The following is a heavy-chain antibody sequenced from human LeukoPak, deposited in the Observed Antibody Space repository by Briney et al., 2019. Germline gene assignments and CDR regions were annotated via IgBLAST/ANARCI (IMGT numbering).Heavy chain of an antibody. J-gene: IGHJ4*02. CDR1: GYTFTSYG. CDR3: ARDPGATVVVPAAGVAY. D-gene: IGHD2-2*01. CDR2: INPNSGGT. V-gene: IGHV1-2*02. Sequence: GASVKVSCKASGYTFTSYGISWVRQAPGQGLEWMGWINPNSGGTNYAQKFQGRVTMTRDTSISTAYMELSRLRSDDTAVYYCARDPGATVVVPAAGVAYWGQGTLVTVSS.